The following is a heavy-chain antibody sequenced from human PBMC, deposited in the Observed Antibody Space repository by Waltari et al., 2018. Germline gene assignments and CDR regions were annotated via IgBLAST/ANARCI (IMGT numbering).Heavy chain of an antibody. D-gene: IGHD4-4*01. J-gene: IGHJ6*03. V-gene: IGHV4-4*07. Sequence: QLHLQESGPGRLKPSETLSLTCTVSGGLVNNLYCSWIRRPAGKGLEWIGRVFSSGSTNYNSSLKSRVTMSVDTSKNQISLKLTSVTAADTGIYYCARGRGLQGFNFYYDMDVWGKGSAVTVSS. CDR1: GGLVNNLY. CDR3: ARGRGLQGFNFYYDMDV. CDR2: VFSSGST.